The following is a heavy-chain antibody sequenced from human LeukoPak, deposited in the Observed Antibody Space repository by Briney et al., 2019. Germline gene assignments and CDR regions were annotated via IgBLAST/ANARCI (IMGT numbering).Heavy chain of an antibody. CDR2: INPNSGGT. CDR3: ARDESSSSWYYFDY. V-gene: IGHV1-2*02. D-gene: IGHD6-13*01. J-gene: IGHJ4*02. CDR1: GYTFTGYY. Sequence: ASVKVSCKASGYTFTGYYMHWVRQAPGQGLEWMGWINPNSGGTNYAQKFQGRVTMTRDTPISTAYMELSRLRSDDTAVYYCARDESSSSWYYFDYWGQGTLVTVSS.